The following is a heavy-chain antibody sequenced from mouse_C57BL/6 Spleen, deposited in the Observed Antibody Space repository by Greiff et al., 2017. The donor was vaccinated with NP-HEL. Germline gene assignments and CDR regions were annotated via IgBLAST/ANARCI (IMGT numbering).Heavy chain of an antibody. Sequence: EVKLMESGGGLVKPGGSLKLSCAASGFTFSSYAMSWVRQTPEKRLEWVATISDGGSYTYYPDNVKGRFTISRDNAKNNLYLQMSHLKSEDTAMYYCARAPTGTRWYFEVWGTGTTVTVSS. V-gene: IGHV5-4*03. CDR2: ISDGGSYT. CDR3: ARAPTGTRWYFEV. CDR1: GFTFSSYA. J-gene: IGHJ1*03. D-gene: IGHD4-1*02.